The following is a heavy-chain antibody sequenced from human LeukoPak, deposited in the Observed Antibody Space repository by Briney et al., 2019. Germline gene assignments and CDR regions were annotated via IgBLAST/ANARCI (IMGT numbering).Heavy chain of an antibody. J-gene: IGHJ6*02. CDR2: INPNSGGT. CDR3: ARDLSFVGYCSSTSCYAYYYYYGMDV. Sequence: ASVKVSCKASGYTFTGYYMHWVRQAPGQWLEWMGRINPNSGGTNYAQKFHGRVTMTRDTSISTAYMELSRLRSDDTAVYYCARDLSFVGYCSSTSCYAYYYYYGMDVWGQGTTVTVSS. CDR1: GYTFTGYY. D-gene: IGHD2-2*03. V-gene: IGHV1-2*06.